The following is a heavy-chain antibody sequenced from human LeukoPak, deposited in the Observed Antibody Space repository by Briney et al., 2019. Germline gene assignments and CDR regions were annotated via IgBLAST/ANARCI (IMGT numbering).Heavy chain of an antibody. CDR2: INPNSGGT. J-gene: IGHJ4*02. Sequence: ASVKVSCKASGYIFTDYYMHWVRQAPGQELGWMGRINPNSGGTNYAQKFQGRVTMTRDTSISTAYTELSRLRSDDTAVYYCARSSSGWSLYYFDYWGQGTLVTVSS. CDR1: GYIFTDYY. CDR3: ARSSSGWSLYYFDY. D-gene: IGHD6-19*01. V-gene: IGHV1/OR15-1*01.